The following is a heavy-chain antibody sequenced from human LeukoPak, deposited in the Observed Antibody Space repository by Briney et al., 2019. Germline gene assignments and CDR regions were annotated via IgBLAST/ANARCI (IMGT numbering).Heavy chain of an antibody. CDR1: GFTFSRYG. D-gene: IGHD2-2*01. Sequence: GGCLRLSCAAPGFTFSRYGMHWVGQAPGKGMEWGAFIRYDGSNKYYADSVKGRFTISRDNSKNTLYLQMNSLRAEDTAVYYCAKDLRGYCSSTSCSAFDYWGQGTLVTVSS. J-gene: IGHJ4*02. CDR2: IRYDGSNK. V-gene: IGHV3-30*02. CDR3: AKDLRGYCSSTSCSAFDY.